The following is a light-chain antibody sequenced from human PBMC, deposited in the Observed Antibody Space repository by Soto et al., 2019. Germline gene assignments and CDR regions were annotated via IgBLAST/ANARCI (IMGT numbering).Light chain of an antibody. V-gene: IGLV1-40*01. J-gene: IGLJ3*02. CDR3: QSYDSSLSGWV. CDR2: DNS. CDR1: SSNIGAGYD. Sequence: QSVLTQPPSVSGAPGQRVTISCTGNSSNIGAGYDVHWYQQLPGTAPKLLIYDNSNRPSGVPDRFSGSESGTSASLAIAGLQAGDEADYYCQSYDSSLSGWVFGGGTKLTVL.